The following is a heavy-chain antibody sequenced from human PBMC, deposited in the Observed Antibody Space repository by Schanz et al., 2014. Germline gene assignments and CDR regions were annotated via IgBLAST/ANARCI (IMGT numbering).Heavy chain of an antibody. D-gene: IGHD2-8*02. CDR1: GFTFRGYA. Sequence: EVQLLESGGGLVQPGGSLRLSCAASGFTFRGYAMSWVRQAPGRGLEWVSIISGSGGNTYYADAVRGRLTISRGNSKTAVYLQRTSLRAEDTAVYYCAKTLFPGGTQTFGNWGRGTLVTVSS. V-gene: IGHV3-23*01. CDR2: ISGSGGNT. CDR3: AKTLFPGGTQTFGN. J-gene: IGHJ4*02.